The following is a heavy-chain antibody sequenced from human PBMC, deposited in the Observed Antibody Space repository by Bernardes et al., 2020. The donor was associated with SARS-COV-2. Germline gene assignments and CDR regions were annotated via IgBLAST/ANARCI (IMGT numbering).Heavy chain of an antibody. D-gene: IGHD6-13*01. CDR1: GFTFNNFG. CDR3: AKYPDTSSPNFIDF. V-gene: IGHV3-30*18. J-gene: IGHJ4*02. Sequence: GGSLRLSCAASGFTFNNFGMHWVRQTPGKGLEWVAVISYEGSKKYYADSVEGRFTISKDNSKNTVYLEMNSLRVEDTAVYFCAKYPDTSSPNFIDFWGQGMLVTVSS. CDR2: ISYEGSKK.